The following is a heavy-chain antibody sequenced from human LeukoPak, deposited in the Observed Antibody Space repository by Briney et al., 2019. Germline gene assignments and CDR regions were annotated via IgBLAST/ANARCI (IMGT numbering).Heavy chain of an antibody. CDR3: ARHLVVVAANNWFDP. V-gene: IGHV4-34*01. D-gene: IGHD2-15*01. J-gene: IGHJ5*02. CDR1: GGSFSGYY. Sequence: SETLSLTCAVYGGSFSGYYWSWIRQPPGKGLEWIGEINHSGSTNYNPSLKSRVTISVDTSKNQFSLKLSSVTAADTAVYYCARHLVVVAANNWFDPWGQGTLVTVSS. CDR2: INHSGST.